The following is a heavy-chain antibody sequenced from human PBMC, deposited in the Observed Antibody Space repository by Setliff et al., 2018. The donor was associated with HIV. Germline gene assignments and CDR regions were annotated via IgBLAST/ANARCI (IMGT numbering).Heavy chain of an antibody. J-gene: IGHJ4*02. Sequence: PGGSLRLSCTASGFTFSSYGMNWVHQAPGKGLEWVAVIWYDGSDEYYADSVKGRFTISRDDSKNTVYLQMNSLRAEDTAVYYCAKDYWSYSSSWYYFDYWGQGTLVTVSS. CDR3: AKDYWSYSSSWYYFDY. D-gene: IGHD6-13*01. CDR2: IWYDGSDE. CDR1: GFTFSSYG. V-gene: IGHV3-33*06.